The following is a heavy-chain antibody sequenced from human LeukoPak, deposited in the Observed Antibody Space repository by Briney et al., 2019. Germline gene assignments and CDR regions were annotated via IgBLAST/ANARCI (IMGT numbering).Heavy chain of an antibody. Sequence: SCKASGYTFTSYYMHWVRQAPGKGLEWVAVVSYDGRNKYYADSVKGRFTISRDNSKNTLYMQMNSLRAEDTAVYYCAKDYGYYSSYYYGMDVWGQGTTVTVSS. CDR1: GYTFTSYY. J-gene: IGHJ6*02. D-gene: IGHD4-11*01. CDR2: VSYDGRNK. CDR3: AKDYGYYSSYYYGMDV. V-gene: IGHV3-30*18.